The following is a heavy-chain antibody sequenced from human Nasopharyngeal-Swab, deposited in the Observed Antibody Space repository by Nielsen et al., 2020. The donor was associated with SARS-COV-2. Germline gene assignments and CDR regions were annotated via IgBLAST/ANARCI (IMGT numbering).Heavy chain of an antibody. CDR1: GFTFGDYA. D-gene: IGHD3-22*01. Sequence: GESLKISCTASGFTFGDYAMSWVRQAPGKGLEWVGFIRSKACGGTTEYAASVKGRFTISRDDSKSIAYLQMNSLKTEDTAVYYCTRGYDTFDYWGQGTLVTVSS. J-gene: IGHJ4*02. V-gene: IGHV3-49*04. CDR3: TRGYDTFDY. CDR2: IRSKACGGTT.